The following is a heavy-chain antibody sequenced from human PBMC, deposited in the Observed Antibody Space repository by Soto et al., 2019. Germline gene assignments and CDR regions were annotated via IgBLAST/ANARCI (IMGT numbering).Heavy chain of an antibody. CDR3: ARGSGSGTNAFDI. D-gene: IGHD3-10*01. J-gene: IGHJ3*02. CDR2: IYYSGST. Sequence: SETLSLTCTVSVGSISSYYWSWIRQPPGKGLEWIGYIYYSGSTNYNPSLKSRVTISVDTSKNQFSLKLSSVTAADTAVYYCARGSGSGTNAFDIWGQGTMVTVSS. V-gene: IGHV4-59*01. CDR1: VGSISSYY.